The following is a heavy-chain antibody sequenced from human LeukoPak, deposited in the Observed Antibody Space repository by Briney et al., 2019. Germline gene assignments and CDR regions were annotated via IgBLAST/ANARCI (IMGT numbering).Heavy chain of an antibody. CDR2: IIPIFGTA. CDR1: GGTFSSYA. Sequence: SVKVSCKASGGTFSSYAISWVRQAPGQGLEWMGGIIPIFGTANYAQKFQGRVTITTDESTSTAYMELSSLRSEDTAVYYCASRAHYYDSSAEPDYWGQGTLVTVSP. V-gene: IGHV1-69*05. D-gene: IGHD3-22*01. J-gene: IGHJ4*02. CDR3: ASRAHYYDSSAEPDY.